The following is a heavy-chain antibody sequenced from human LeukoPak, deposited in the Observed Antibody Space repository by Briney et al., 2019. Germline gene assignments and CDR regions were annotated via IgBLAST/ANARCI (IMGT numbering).Heavy chain of an antibody. Sequence: PGGSLRLSCAASGFTFSSYAMSWVRHAPGKGLEWVSAVSGSGYSTYYADSVKGRFTISRDNSKNTLYLQMNSLRAEDTAVYYCAKDRRFNWNDGDWFDPWGQGALVTVSS. D-gene: IGHD1-1*01. J-gene: IGHJ5*02. CDR1: GFTFSSYA. V-gene: IGHV3-23*01. CDR2: VSGSGYST. CDR3: AKDRRFNWNDGDWFDP.